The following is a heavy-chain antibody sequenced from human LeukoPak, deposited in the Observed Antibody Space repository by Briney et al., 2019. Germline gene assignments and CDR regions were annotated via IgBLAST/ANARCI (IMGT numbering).Heavy chain of an antibody. V-gene: IGHV4-59*08. Sequence: SETLSLTCTVSGGSISSYYWSWIRQPPGKGLEWIGYIYYSGSTNYNPSLKSRVTISVDTSKNQFSLKLSSVTAADTAVYYCARFTLRYYYDSSGFDYWGQGTLVTVSS. D-gene: IGHD3-22*01. CDR2: IYYSGST. J-gene: IGHJ4*02. CDR3: ARFTLRYYYDSSGFDY. CDR1: GGSISSYY.